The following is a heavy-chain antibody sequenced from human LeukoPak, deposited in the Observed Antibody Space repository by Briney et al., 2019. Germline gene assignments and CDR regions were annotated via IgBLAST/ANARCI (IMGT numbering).Heavy chain of an antibody. J-gene: IGHJ3*01. Sequence: GGSLSLSCVAPRITLSSYAMSWVRQAPGKGLEWVSTITYNGVNEYYADSVKGRFTISRDNSKDTLYLQMSGLRVEDTAVYYCAKGLRGLRNRIMGDTFDLWGQGTMVAVSS. CDR1: RITLSSYA. CDR3: AKGLRGLRNRIMGDTFDL. V-gene: IGHV3-23*01. D-gene: IGHD1-14*01. CDR2: ITYNGVNE.